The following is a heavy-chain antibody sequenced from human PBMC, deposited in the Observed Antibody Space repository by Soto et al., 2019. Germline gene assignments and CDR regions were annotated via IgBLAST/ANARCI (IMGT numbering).Heavy chain of an antibody. Sequence: QVQLVESGGGVVQPGRSLRLSCAASGFTFSNYDMHWVRQAPGKGLEWVADISYDGDYKHYADSVKGRFAVSRDNSKNTLYLHMNSLRPDDTAVYSCAKERVWFGKILGGMDVCGQGTTVTVS. V-gene: IGHV3-30*18. CDR3: AKERVWFGKILGGMDV. CDR2: ISYDGDYK. D-gene: IGHD3-10*01. J-gene: IGHJ6*02. CDR1: GFTFSNYD.